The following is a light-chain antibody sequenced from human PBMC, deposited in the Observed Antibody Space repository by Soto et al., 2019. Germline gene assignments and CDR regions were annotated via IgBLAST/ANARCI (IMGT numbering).Light chain of an antibody. V-gene: IGKV3-15*01. CDR3: QQYKNWPL. CDR1: QSVGSN. Sequence: EIMMTQSPATMTAPPGQRVTLSCRASQSVGSNLAWYQQTPGQAPRLLIYGASTRATDVPARFSGSGSGTEFTLTISRLPSEDFAVDYCQQYKNWPLVGQGTRLEIK. J-gene: IGKJ5*01. CDR2: GAS.